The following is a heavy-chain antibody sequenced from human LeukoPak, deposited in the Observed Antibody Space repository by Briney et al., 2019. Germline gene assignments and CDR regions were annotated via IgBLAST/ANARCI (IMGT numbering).Heavy chain of an antibody. CDR1: GFSFSDAW. J-gene: IGHJ4*02. V-gene: IGHV3-15*01. CDR2: IKRTSTGGAT. D-gene: IGHD6-25*01. Sequence: GGSLRLSCAASGFSFSDAWMTWVRQAPGKGLEWVGRIKRTSTGGATHYAASVRGRFTISREDSEDTVSLQLNSLRTDDTIVYYCTSGHGRPDSDQWGQGTLVTVSS. CDR3: TSGHGRPDSDQ.